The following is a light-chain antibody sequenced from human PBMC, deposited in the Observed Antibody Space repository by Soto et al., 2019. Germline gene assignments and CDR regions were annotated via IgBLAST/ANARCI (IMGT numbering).Light chain of an antibody. CDR2: DAS. CDR3: QRYDISPFP. CDR1: QSVSSTY. J-gene: IGKJ2*01. Sequence: EIVLTQSPGTLSLSPGERATLSCRASQSVSSTYLAWYQQKPGQAPRLLIYDASSRATGIPDRLSGSGSGTDFTLTISRLETEDCAVYYCQRYDISPFPFGQGTKLEMK. V-gene: IGKV3-20*01.